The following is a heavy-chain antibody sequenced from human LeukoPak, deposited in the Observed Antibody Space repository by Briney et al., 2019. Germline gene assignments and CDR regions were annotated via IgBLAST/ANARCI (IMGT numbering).Heavy chain of an antibody. J-gene: IGHJ4*02. CDR1: GFTFSSYV. D-gene: IGHD2-15*01. CDR2: IIASGYST. Sequence: PGGSLRLSCAASGFTFSSYVLIWVRQAPGKGLDWVSTIIASGYSTYYADSVKGRFTISRDNSKNTLYLQMNSLRADDTAVYYCAKYCSGTSCYSGVDCWGQGTLVTVSS. CDR3: AKYCSGTSCYSGVDC. V-gene: IGHV3-23*01.